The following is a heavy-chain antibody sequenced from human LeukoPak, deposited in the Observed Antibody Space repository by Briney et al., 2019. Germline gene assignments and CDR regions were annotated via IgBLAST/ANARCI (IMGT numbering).Heavy chain of an antibody. CDR3: SSGTGSYFYY. V-gene: IGHV4-30-4*01. CDR2: IYYSGST. CDR1: GGSISSAGYY. D-gene: IGHD7-27*01. J-gene: IGHJ4*02. Sequence: SETLSLTCTVSGGSISSAGYYWSWIRQPPGKGLEWIGYIYYSGSTYYNPSLKSRVTISVDTSKNQFSLKLSSVTAADTAVYYCSSGTGSYFYYWGQGTLVTVSS.